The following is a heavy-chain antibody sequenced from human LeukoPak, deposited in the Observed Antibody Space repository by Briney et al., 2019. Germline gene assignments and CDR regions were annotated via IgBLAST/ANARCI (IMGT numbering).Heavy chain of an antibody. V-gene: IGHV3-23*01. J-gene: IGHJ4*02. CDR1: GFTFSSYA. Sequence: GGSLRLSCAASGFTFSSYAMSWVRQAPGKGLEWVSAISGSGGSTYYADSVKGRFTISRDNSKNTLYLQMNSLRAEDTAVYYCAKSLSSGYCSGGSCYSVDYWGQGTLVTVSS. D-gene: IGHD2-15*01. CDR2: ISGSGGST. CDR3: AKSLSSGYCSGGSCYSVDY.